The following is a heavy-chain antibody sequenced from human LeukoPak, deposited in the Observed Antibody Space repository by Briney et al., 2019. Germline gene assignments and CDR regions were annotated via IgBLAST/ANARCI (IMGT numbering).Heavy chain of an antibody. Sequence: GGSLRLSCAASGFTFDDYAMHWVRQAPGKGLEWVSGISWNSGSIGYADSVKGRFTISRDNAKNSLYLQMNSLRAEDTALYYCAKGLWFGELWDNWFDPWGQGTLVTVSS. CDR1: GFTFDDYA. V-gene: IGHV3-9*01. D-gene: IGHD3-10*01. J-gene: IGHJ5*02. CDR3: AKGLWFGELWDNWFDP. CDR2: ISWNSGSI.